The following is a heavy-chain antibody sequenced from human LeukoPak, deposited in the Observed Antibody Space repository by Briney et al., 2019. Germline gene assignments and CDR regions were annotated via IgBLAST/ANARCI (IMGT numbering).Heavy chain of an antibody. CDR2: IIPIFGTA. CDR1: GGTFSSYA. D-gene: IGHD3-3*01. Sequence: SVKVSCKASGGTFSSYAISRVRQAPGQGLEWMGGIIPIFGTANYAQKFQGRVTITADESTSTAYMELSSLRSEDTAVYYCASHLTYDFWSGYPTKSNYYYYMDVWGKGTTVTVSS. J-gene: IGHJ6*03. CDR3: ASHLTYDFWSGYPTKSNYYYYMDV. V-gene: IGHV1-69*13.